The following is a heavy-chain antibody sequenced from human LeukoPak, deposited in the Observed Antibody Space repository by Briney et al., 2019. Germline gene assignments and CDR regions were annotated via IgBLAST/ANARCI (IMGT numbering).Heavy chain of an antibody. CDR2: ITWNSGSI. V-gene: IGHV3-9*01. J-gene: IGHJ4*02. CDR1: GFTFDDYA. CDR3: AKDGQIAPRPVFDY. D-gene: IGHD6-6*01. Sequence: KTGGSLRLSCAASGFTFDDYAMHWVRQAPGKGLEWVSGITWNSGSIGYADSVKGRFTISRDNAKNSLYLQMNSLRAEDTALYYCAKDGQIAPRPVFDYWGQGTLVTVSS.